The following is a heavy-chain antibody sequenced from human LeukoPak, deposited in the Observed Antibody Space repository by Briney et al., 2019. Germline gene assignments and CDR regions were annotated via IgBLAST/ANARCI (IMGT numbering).Heavy chain of an antibody. Sequence: SETLSLTCAVYGGSFSGYYWSWIRQPPGKGLEWIGETNHSGSTNYNPSLKSRVTISVDTSKNQFSLKLSSVTAADTAVYYCARGRYSSSASWFDYWGQGTLVTVSS. CDR2: TNHSGST. V-gene: IGHV4-34*01. CDR1: GGSFSGYY. D-gene: IGHD6-6*01. CDR3: ARGRYSSSASWFDY. J-gene: IGHJ4*02.